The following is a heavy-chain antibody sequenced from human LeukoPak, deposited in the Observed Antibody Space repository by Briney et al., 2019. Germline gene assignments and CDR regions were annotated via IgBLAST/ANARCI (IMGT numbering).Heavy chain of an antibody. CDR1: GGSFSGYY. CDR3: ARHRDYYDSSGSLDY. V-gene: IGHV4-34*01. D-gene: IGHD3-22*01. CDR2: INHSGST. J-gene: IGHJ4*02. Sequence: PSETLSLTCAVYGGSFSGYYWSWIRQPPGKGLEWIGEINHSGSTNYNPSVKSRVTISVDTSKNQFSLKLSSVTAADTAVYYCARHRDYYDSSGSLDYWGQGTLVTVSS.